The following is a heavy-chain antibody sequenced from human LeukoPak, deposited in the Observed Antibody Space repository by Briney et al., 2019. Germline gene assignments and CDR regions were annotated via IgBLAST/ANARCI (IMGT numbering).Heavy chain of an antibody. J-gene: IGHJ4*02. D-gene: IGHD3-16*01. CDR1: GFTFSSYA. CDR3: ARAGDTYYFDY. CDR2: ISYDGCNK. V-gene: IGHV3-30-3*01. Sequence: GGSLRLSCAASGFTFSSYAMHWVRQAPGKGLEWVAVISYDGCNKYYADSVKGRFTISRDNSKNTLYLQMNSLRAEDTAVYYCARAGDTYYFDYWGQGTLVTVSS.